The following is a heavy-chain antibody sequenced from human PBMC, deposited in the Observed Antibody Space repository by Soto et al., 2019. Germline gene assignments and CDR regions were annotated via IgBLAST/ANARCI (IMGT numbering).Heavy chain of an antibody. CDR2: IYYSGST. Sequence: QVQLQESGPGLVKPSQTLSLTCTVSGGSISSGGYYWSWIRQHPGKGLAWIGYIYYSGSTYYNPSLNSRVTIAVDTSKTQFPLKLSSVTAADTTVYYCARIWFGEPAYFSRYDPWGQGTLVTVSS. J-gene: IGHJ5*02. D-gene: IGHD3-10*01. CDR1: GGSISSGGYY. V-gene: IGHV4-31*03. CDR3: ARIWFGEPAYFSRYDP.